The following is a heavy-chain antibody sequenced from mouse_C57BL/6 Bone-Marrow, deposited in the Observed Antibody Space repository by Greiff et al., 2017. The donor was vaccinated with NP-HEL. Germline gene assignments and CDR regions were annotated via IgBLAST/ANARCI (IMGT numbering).Heavy chain of an antibody. CDR2: INPSSGYT. J-gene: IGHJ4*01. CDR1: GYTFTSYW. V-gene: IGHV1-7*01. D-gene: IGHD2-5*01. Sequence: QVLLKESGAELAKPGASVKLSCKASGYTFTSYWMHWVKQRPGQGLEWIGYINPSSGYTKYNQKFKDKATLTADKSSSTAYMQLSSLTYEDSAVYYCARWHYSNYVAMDYWGQGTSVTVSS. CDR3: ARWHYSNYVAMDY.